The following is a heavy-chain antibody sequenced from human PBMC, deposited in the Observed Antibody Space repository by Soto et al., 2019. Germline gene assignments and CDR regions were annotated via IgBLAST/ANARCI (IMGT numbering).Heavy chain of an antibody. Sequence: SETLSLTCTVPGGSVNIGTYYWSWIRQPPGKGLEWIGFIHYSGSTNYNPSLKGRVTMSVDTSKNQFSMKVTSVTASDTAVYYCARSYYDSTGLAVDPWGQGTLVT. CDR3: ARSYYDSTGLAVDP. CDR1: GGSVNIGTYY. J-gene: IGHJ5*02. CDR2: IHYSGST. V-gene: IGHV4-61*01. D-gene: IGHD3-22*01.